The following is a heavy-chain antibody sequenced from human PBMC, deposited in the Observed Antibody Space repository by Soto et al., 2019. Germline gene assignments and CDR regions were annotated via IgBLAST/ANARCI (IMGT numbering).Heavy chain of an antibody. Sequence: GASVKVSCKASGYTFTGYYMHWVRQAPGQGLEWMGWINPNSGGTNYAQKFQGWVTMTRDTSISTAYMELSRLRSNDTAVYYCASSRKANCSSTSCYWGFDYWGQGTLVTVSS. CDR3: ASSRKANCSSTSCYWGFDY. D-gene: IGHD2-2*01. CDR1: GYTFTGYY. J-gene: IGHJ4*02. CDR2: INPNSGGT. V-gene: IGHV1-2*04.